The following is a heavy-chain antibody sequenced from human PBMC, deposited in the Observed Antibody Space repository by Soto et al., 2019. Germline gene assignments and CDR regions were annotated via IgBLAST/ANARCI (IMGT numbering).Heavy chain of an antibody. V-gene: IGHV4-59*01. CDR3: TRDTGYDGSDYQHEAYFDD. D-gene: IGHD3-22*01. CDR1: GGSISSYY. Sequence: SETLSLTCTVSGGSISSYYWSWIRQRPGKGLEWTGYIYYSGSTNYNPPLKSRVTISVDTSKNQFSLKLSSVTAADTAVYYCTRDTGYDGSDYQHEAYFDDWGQETLVTVSS. J-gene: IGHJ4*02. CDR2: IYYSGST.